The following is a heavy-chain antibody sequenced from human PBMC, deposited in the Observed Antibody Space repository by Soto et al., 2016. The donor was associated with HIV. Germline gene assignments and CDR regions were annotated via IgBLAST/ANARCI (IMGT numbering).Heavy chain of an antibody. CDR3: TTHLYPT. V-gene: IGHV3-15*01. CDR1: GFTFSNAW. CDR2: IKSKTDGGTT. Sequence: EVQLVESGGGLVKPGGSLRLSCVVSGFTFSNAWMSWVRQAPGKGLEWVGRIKSKTDGGTTDYAAPVKGRFTISRDDDKKXAVSADEQPRKPRTRAVYYCTTHLYPTWGQGILVTVSS. J-gene: IGHJ5*02. D-gene: IGHD3-16*01.